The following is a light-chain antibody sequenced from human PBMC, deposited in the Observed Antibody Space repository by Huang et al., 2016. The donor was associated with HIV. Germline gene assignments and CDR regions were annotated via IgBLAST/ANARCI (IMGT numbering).Light chain of an antibody. CDR2: WAS. CDR1: QSVLYSSNNKNY. Sequence: DIVMTQSPDSLAVSLGERATINCKSSQSVLYSSNNKNYFARYQQKPGQPPKVLIYWASTRESGVPDRFSGSGSGTDFTLTISSLQAEDVAVYYCQQYYSSPCTFGQGTKLEIK. J-gene: IGKJ2*02. CDR3: QQYYSSPCT. V-gene: IGKV4-1*01.